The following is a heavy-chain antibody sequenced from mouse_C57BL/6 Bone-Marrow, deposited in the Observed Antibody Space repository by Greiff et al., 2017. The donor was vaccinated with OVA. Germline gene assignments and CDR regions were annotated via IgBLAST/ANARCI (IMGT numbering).Heavy chain of an antibody. J-gene: IGHJ4*01. CDR1: GYTFTDYY. V-gene: IGHV1-76*01. CDR2: IYPGSGNT. Sequence: QVQLQQSGAELVRPGASVKLSCKASGYTFTDYYINWVKQRPGQGLEWIARIYPGSGNTYYNEKFKGKATLTAEKSSSTAYMQLSSLTSEDSAVYFCARSISRYDYWGQGTSVTVSS. CDR3: ARSISRYDY.